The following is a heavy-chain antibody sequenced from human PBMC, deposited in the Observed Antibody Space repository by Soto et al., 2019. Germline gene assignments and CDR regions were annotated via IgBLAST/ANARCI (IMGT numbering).Heavy chain of an antibody. Sequence: GGSLRLSCAASGFTFSSYAMHWVRQAPGKGLEWVAVISYDGSNKYYADSVKGRFTISRDNSKNTLYLQMNSLRAEDTAVYYCAKDLMRGYSYGYSDYWGQGTLVTVSS. V-gene: IGHV3-30*04. CDR2: ISYDGSNK. D-gene: IGHD5-18*01. CDR1: GFTFSSYA. J-gene: IGHJ4*02. CDR3: AKDLMRGYSYGYSDY.